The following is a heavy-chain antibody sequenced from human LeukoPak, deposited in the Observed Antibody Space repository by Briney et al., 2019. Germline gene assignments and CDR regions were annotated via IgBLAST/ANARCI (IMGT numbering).Heavy chain of an antibody. CDR2: IHYSGST. CDR3: ASRKLGNDY. CDR1: GGSISSSSYY. D-gene: IGHD7-27*01. V-gene: IGHV4-61*01. Sequence: SETLSLTCTVSGGSISSSSYYWSWIRQPPGKGLEWIGYIHYSGSTNYNPSLKSRVTISADTSQNQFSLKLSSVTAADTAVYYCASRKLGNDYWGQGTLVTVSS. J-gene: IGHJ4*02.